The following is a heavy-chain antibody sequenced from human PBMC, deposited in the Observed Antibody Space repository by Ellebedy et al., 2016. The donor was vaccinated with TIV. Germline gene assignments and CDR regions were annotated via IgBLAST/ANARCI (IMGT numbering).Heavy chain of an antibody. CDR3: AGGTHYYYGWDV. Sequence: SETLSLTXSVSDGSVSNRGYYWAWIRQPPGKALDWIGHIHYTGNTDYNPSLKSRFTISVDTSKNHFSLIVTSLTAADTAVYFCAGGTHYYYGWDVWGQGTTVIVS. CDR2: IHYTGNT. V-gene: IGHV4-61*03. CDR1: DGSVSNRGYY. J-gene: IGHJ6*02.